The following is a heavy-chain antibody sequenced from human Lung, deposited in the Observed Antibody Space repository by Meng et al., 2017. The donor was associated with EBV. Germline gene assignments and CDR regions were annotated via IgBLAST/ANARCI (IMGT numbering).Heavy chain of an antibody. V-gene: IGHV2-5*02. CDR1: GFSLSTSGVG. J-gene: IGHJ4*02. CDR2: IYWDDDK. D-gene: IGHD3-22*01. CDR3: AHSTQSSGQRLSFDY. Sequence: QIPLKEPGPTLVKPTQNLPLTCTFSGFSLSTSGVGVCWSRQPPGKALEWLALIYWDDDKRYSPSLKSRLTITKDTSKNQVVLTMTNMDPVDTATYYCAHSTQSSGQRLSFDYWGQGTLVTASS.